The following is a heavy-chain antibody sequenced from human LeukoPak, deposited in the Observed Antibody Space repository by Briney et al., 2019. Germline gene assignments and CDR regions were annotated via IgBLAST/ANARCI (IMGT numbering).Heavy chain of an antibody. D-gene: IGHD5-12*01. J-gene: IGHJ4*02. V-gene: IGHV1-69*04. Sequence: GASVKVSCKASGGTFSSYAISWVRQAPGQGLEWMGRIIPILGIANYAQKFQGRVTITADKSTSTAYMELSSLRSEDTAVYYCATQTATTRFDYWAQGTLVTVSS. CDR3: ATQTATTRFDY. CDR1: GGTFSSYA. CDR2: IIPILGIA.